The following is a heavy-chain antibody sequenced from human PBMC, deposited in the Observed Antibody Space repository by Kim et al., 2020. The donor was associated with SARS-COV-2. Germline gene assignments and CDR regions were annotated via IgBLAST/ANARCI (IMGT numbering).Heavy chain of an antibody. Sequence: ASVKVSCKASGYTFTSYGISWVRQAPGQGLEWMGWISAYNGNTNYAQKLQGRVTMTTDTSTNTAYMELRSLRSDDTAVYYCARDWAMVQGVIIVYGMDVWGQGTTVTVSS. CDR1: GYTFTSYG. V-gene: IGHV1-18*01. CDR3: ARDWAMVQGVIIVYGMDV. J-gene: IGHJ6*02. CDR2: ISAYNGNT. D-gene: IGHD3-10*01.